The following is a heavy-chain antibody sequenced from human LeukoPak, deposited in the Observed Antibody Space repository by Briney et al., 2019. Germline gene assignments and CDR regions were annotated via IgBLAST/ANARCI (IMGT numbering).Heavy chain of an antibody. J-gene: IGHJ4*02. D-gene: IGHD6-19*01. V-gene: IGHV1-18*01. CDR1: GYTFTSYG. Sequence: ASVKVSCKASGYTFTSYGITWVRQAPRQGLEWMGWINSYNGNTNYAQKVQGRVTMTTDTSTSTAYMELRSLRSDDTAVYYCARVFPSSGWYNLYYWGLGTLVTVSS. CDR3: ARVFPSSGWYNLYY. CDR2: INSYNGNT.